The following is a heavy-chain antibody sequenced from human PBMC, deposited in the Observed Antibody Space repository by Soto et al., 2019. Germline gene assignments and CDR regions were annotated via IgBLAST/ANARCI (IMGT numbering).Heavy chain of an antibody. CDR3: ARDGQWAIYYFQY. J-gene: IGHJ4*02. CDR1: VYSISSGYY. D-gene: IGHD6-19*01. V-gene: IGHV4-38-2*02. CDR2: IYHSGST. Sequence: WETLSLTCAVSVYSISSGYYWGWIREPPGKGLEWIGSIYHSGSTYYNPSLKSRVTISVDTSKNQFSLKLSSVTAADTAVYYCARDGQWAIYYFQYWGQGTLVNVS.